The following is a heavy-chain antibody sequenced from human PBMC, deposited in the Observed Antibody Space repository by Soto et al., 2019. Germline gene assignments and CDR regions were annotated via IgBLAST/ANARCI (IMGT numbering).Heavy chain of an antibody. V-gene: IGHV3-30*18. CDR1: GFTFSSYG. CDR2: ISNDGSKK. Sequence: QVQLVESGGGVVQPGRSLRLSCAASGFTFSSYGMHWVRQAPGKGLEWMAVISNDGSKKYYADSVKGRFTISRDNSKNTLYLQMNSLRSEDTAVYYCAKDSGTAMVTSYYYYGMDVWGQGTTVTVSS. CDR3: AKDSGTAMVTSYYYYGMDV. D-gene: IGHD5-18*01. J-gene: IGHJ6*02.